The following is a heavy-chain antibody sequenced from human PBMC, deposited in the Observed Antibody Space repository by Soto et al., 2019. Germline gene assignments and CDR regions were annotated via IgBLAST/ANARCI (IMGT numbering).Heavy chain of an antibody. D-gene: IGHD5-18*01. CDR2: IIPILGIA. CDR1: GGTFSSYT. V-gene: IGHV1-69*02. J-gene: IGHJ4*02. CDR3: ARGGPHRYGGSWNYYFDC. Sequence: VASVKVSCKASGGTFSSYTISWVRQAPGQGLEWMGRIIPILGIANYAQKFQGRVTITADKSTSTAYMELSSLRSEDTAVYYCARGGPHRYGGSWNYYFDCWGQGTLVTVSS.